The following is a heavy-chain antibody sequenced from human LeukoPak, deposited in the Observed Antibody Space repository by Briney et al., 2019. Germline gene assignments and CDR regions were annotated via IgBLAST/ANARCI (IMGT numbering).Heavy chain of an antibody. J-gene: IGHJ4*02. Sequence: PSETLSLTCTVSGGSISSSSYYWGWIRQPPGKGLEWIGSIYYSGSTYYNPSLKSRVTISVDTSKNQFSLKLSSVTAADTAVYYCAREDTMVRGVISGWGQGTLVTVSS. D-gene: IGHD3-10*01. V-gene: IGHV4-39*07. CDR1: GGSISSSSYY. CDR3: AREDTMVRGVISG. CDR2: IYYSGST.